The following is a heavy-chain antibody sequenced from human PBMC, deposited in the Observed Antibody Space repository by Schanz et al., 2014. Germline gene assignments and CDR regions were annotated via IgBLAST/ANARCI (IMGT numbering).Heavy chain of an antibody. J-gene: IGHJ4*02. CDR2: MNPNSGNP. Sequence: QVHLVQSGAEVKKPGASVKVSCTASGYTFTSYDINWVRQAPGQGLEWLGWMNPNSGNPGFAQKFRGRVTMTRNTSMSTAYMDLRSLRSDDTAVYYCARDQSPYTNSSDVRYFDYWGQGSLVTVSS. D-gene: IGHD6-6*01. CDR1: GYTFTSYD. V-gene: IGHV1-8*01. CDR3: ARDQSPYTNSSDVRYFDY.